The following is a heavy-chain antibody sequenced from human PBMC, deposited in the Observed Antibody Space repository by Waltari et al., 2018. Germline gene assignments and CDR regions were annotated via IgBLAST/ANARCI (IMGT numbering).Heavy chain of an antibody. CDR2: IWYDGSNK. CDR1: GFTFSSYG. CDR3: AKTTAMVYYYFDY. Sequence: QVQLVESGGGVVQPGRSLRLSCAASGFTFSSYGMHWVRQAPGKGLEWVAVIWYDGSNKYYADSVKGRFTISRDNSKNTLYLQMNSLRAEDTAMYYCAKTTAMVYYYFDYWGQGTLVTVSS. D-gene: IGHD5-18*01. V-gene: IGHV3-30*18. J-gene: IGHJ4*02.